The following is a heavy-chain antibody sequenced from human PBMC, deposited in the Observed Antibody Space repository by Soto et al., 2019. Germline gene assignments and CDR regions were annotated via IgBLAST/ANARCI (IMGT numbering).Heavy chain of an antibody. Sequence: PSVKVSCKASGGTFSSYAISWVRQAPGQGLEWMGGIIPIFGTANYAQKFQGRVTITADESTSTAYMELSSLRSEDTAVYYCARDRGSSPQPYYYYYGMDVWGQGTTVTVSS. J-gene: IGHJ6*02. CDR1: GGTFSSYA. CDR2: IIPIFGTA. V-gene: IGHV1-69*13. D-gene: IGHD6-6*01. CDR3: ARDRGSSPQPYYYYYGMDV.